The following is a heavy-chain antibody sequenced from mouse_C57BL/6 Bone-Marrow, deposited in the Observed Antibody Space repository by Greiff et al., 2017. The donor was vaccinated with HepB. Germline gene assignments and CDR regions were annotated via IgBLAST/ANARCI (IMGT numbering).Heavy chain of an antibody. J-gene: IGHJ2*01. Sequence: EVMLVESGGGLVQPGGSLKLSCAASGFSFSDYYMYWVRQTPEKRLEWVAYISNGGGSTYYPDTVKGRFTISRDNAKNTLYLQMSRLKSEDTAMYYCARHGGLQYYVDYWGQGTTLTVSS. CDR3: ARHGGLQYYVDY. CDR2: ISNGGGST. CDR1: GFSFSDYY. D-gene: IGHD2-4*01. V-gene: IGHV5-12*01.